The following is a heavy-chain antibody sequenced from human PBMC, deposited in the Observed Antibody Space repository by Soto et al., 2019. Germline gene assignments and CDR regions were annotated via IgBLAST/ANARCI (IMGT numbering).Heavy chain of an antibody. CDR3: ARGGTGSGYYYAMDV. Sequence: GGSLRLSCAASGFTISSYWMHWVRQAPGKGLVWVSRINSDGSSTHYADSVKGRFTISRGNAKNTLYLQVNSLRAEDTAVYYCARGGTGSGYYYAMDVWGQGTTVTVSS. J-gene: IGHJ6*02. CDR1: GFTISSYW. D-gene: IGHD3-16*01. V-gene: IGHV3-74*01. CDR2: INSDGSST.